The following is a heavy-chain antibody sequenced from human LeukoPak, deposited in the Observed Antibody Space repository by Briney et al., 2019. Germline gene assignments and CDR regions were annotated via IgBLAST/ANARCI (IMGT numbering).Heavy chain of an antibody. J-gene: IGHJ3*02. V-gene: IGHV4-39*07. CDR1: GGSISSSSYY. D-gene: IGHD5-18*01. CDR3: ARDQGRYSYGLGGWDAFDI. Sequence: PSETLSLTCTVSGGSISSSSYYWGWIRQPPGKGLEWIGSIYYSGSTYYNPSLKSRVTISVDTSKNQFSLKLSSVTAADTAVYYCARDQGRYSYGLGGWDAFDIWGQGTMVTVSS. CDR2: IYYSGST.